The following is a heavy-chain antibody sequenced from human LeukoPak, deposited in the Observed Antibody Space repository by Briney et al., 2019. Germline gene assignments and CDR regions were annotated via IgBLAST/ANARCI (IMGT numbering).Heavy chain of an antibody. J-gene: IGHJ1*01. V-gene: IGHV3-53*01. CDR1: GFTVSSNS. D-gene: IGHD2-15*01. Sequence: GGSLRLSCTVSGFTVSSNSMSWVRQAPGKGLEWVSFIYSGTIHYSDSVKGRFTISRDNSKNTLYLQMNSLRAEDTAVYYCARSLGYCSGGSCYSTLPGEEYFQHWGQGTLVTVSS. CDR2: IYSGTI. CDR3: ARSLGYCSGGSCYSTLPGEEYFQH.